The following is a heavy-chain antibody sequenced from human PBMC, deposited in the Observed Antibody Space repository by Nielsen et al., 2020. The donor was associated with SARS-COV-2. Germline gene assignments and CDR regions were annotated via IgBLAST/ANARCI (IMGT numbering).Heavy chain of an antibody. V-gene: IGHV3-49*03. CDR2: IRSKAYGGTT. CDR3: TSLRITIFGVANPFDY. Sequence: GGSLKISCTASGFTFGDYAMSWFRQAPGKGLEWVGFIRSKAYGGTTEYAASVKGRFTISRDDSKSIAYLQMNSLKTEDTAVYYCTSLRITIFGVANPFDYWGQGTLVTVSS. D-gene: IGHD3-3*01. J-gene: IGHJ4*02. CDR1: GFTFGDYA.